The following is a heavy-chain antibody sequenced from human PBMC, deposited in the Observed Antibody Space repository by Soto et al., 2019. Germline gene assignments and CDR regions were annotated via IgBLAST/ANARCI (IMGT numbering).Heavy chain of an antibody. CDR2: IAYDESVK. D-gene: IGHD2-15*01. V-gene: IGHV3-30-3*01. J-gene: IGHJ4*02. CDR1: GFTFSNYA. CDR3: XRPGYCSGASCYDYFDT. Sequence: GGSLRLSCAASGFTFSNYAMHWVRQAPGKGLEWVAIIAYDESVKYYADSVKGRFTISRDSSKNTVNLQMNSLRTEDTAVYYCXRPGYCSGASCYDYFDTWGQGTLVTVSS.